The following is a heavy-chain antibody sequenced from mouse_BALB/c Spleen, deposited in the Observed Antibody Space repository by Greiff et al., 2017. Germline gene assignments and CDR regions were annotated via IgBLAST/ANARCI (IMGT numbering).Heavy chain of an antibody. D-gene: IGHD2-3*01. Sequence: DVMLVESGGGLVQPGGSRKLSCAASGFTFSSFGMHWVRQAPEKGLEWVVYISSGSSTIYYADTVKGRFTIPRDNPKNTLFLQMTSLRSEDTAMYYCASPDGYHGGYAMDYWGQGTSVTVSS. J-gene: IGHJ4*01. CDR2: ISSGSSTI. CDR3: ASPDGYHGGYAMDY. V-gene: IGHV5-17*02. CDR1: GFTFSSFG.